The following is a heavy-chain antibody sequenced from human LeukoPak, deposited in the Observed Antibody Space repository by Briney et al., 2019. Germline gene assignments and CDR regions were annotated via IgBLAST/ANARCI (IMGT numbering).Heavy chain of an antibody. CDR1: GYTFTSYG. J-gene: IGHJ4*02. CDR3: ARDAPPHSSGFSPLDY. D-gene: IGHD3-22*01. CDR2: ISAYNGNT. Sequence: GASVKVSCKASGYTFTSYGISWVRQAPGQGLEWMGWISAYNGNTNYAQKLQGRVTMTRHTSMNTAYMELSRLRSDDTAVYYCARDAPPHSSGFSPLDYWGQGTLVTVSS. V-gene: IGHV1-18*01.